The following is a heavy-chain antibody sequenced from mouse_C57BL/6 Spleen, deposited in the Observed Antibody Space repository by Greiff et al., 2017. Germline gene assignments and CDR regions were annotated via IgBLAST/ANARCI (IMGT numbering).Heavy chain of an antibody. J-gene: IGHJ2*01. CDR2: IDPSDSET. Sequence: QVQLQQPGAELVRPGSSVKLSCKASGYTFTSYWMHWVKQRPIQGLEWIGNIDPSDSETHYNQKFKDKATLTVDKSSSTAYMQLSSLTSEDSAVYYCARLNGPGDYFDYWGQGTTLTVSS. CDR3: ARLNGPGDYFDY. CDR1: GYTFTSYW. V-gene: IGHV1-52*01.